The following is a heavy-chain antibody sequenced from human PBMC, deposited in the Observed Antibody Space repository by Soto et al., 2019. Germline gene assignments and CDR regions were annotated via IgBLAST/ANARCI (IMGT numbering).Heavy chain of an antibody. Sequence: PSETLSLTCTVSGGSMSSYYWSWIRQPPGKGLEWIGYIYYSGSTNYNPSFKSRVTMSVDTPKNQFSLKLSSVTAADTAVYYCARRGYGPGFPYYYGMDVWGQGTTVTVSS. D-gene: IGHD3-10*01. V-gene: IGHV4-59*01. J-gene: IGHJ6*02. CDR2: IYYSGST. CDR3: ARRGYGPGFPYYYGMDV. CDR1: GGSMSSYY.